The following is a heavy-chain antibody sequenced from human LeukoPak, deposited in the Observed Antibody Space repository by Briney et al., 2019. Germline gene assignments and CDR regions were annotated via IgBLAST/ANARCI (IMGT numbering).Heavy chain of an antibody. J-gene: IGHJ4*02. D-gene: IGHD3-22*01. CDR3: VRDISGYYFDY. Sequence: PGGSLRLSCAASGFTFSDYHMTWIRQAPGKGLEWVSYISGSSIYTRYVDSVKGRFTISRDNAKNSLYLQMNSLRAEDTALYYCVRDISGYYFDYWGQGTLVTVSS. CDR2: ISGSSIYT. V-gene: IGHV3-11*05. CDR1: GFTFSDYH.